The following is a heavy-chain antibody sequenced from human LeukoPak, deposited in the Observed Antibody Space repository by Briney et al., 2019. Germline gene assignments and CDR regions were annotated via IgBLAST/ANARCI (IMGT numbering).Heavy chain of an antibody. Sequence: GGSLRLSCAASGFTFSSYSMNWVRQAPGKGLEWVSAISGSGGSTYYADSVKGRFTISRDNSKNTLYLQMNSLRAEDTAVYYCAKVYSSLYYYYGMDVWGQGTTVTVSS. D-gene: IGHD6-13*01. CDR1: GFTFSSYS. CDR3: AKVYSSLYYYYGMDV. V-gene: IGHV3-23*01. CDR2: ISGSGGST. J-gene: IGHJ6*02.